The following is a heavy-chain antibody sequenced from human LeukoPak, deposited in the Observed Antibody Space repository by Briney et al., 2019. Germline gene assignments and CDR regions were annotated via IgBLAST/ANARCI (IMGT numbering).Heavy chain of an antibody. CDR1: GYTFTDYY. CDR3: ARGISAPGSAWFDP. J-gene: IGHJ5*02. V-gene: IGHV1-2*02. CDR2: INPKRGGT. Sequence: ASVKVSCKASGYTFTDYYIHWVRQAPGQGLEWMGWINPKRGGTNYAQKFQGRVTMSRDTSISTAYMELNSLISGDTAVYYCARGISAPGSAWFDPWGQGTLVTVSS. D-gene: IGHD6-13*01.